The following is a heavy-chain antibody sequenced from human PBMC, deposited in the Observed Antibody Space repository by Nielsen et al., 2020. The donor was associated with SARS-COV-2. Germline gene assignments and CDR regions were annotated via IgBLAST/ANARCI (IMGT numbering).Heavy chain of an antibody. V-gene: IGHV1-46*01. Sequence: ASVKVSCKASGYTFTSYSMHWVRQAPGQGLEWVGIIHPYGGTTAYPDITAYAQKFQGRVTMTRATSTSTVYMELSSLKSEDTAVYYCARRDSSGRGGTNYLDHWGQGTLVTVSS. CDR1: GYTFTSYS. CDR3: ARRDSSGRGGTNYLDH. J-gene: IGHJ4*02. CDR2: IHPYGGTTAYPDIT. D-gene: IGHD3-22*01.